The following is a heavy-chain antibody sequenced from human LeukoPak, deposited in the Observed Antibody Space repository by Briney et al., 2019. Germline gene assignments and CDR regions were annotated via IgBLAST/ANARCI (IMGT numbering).Heavy chain of an antibody. CDR3: ARGYGYGYFDY. V-gene: IGHV3-7*01. J-gene: IGHJ4*02. Sequence: GGSLRLSCAASGFTFSNYWMSWVRQAPGKGLEWVANIKQDGSEKYYVDSVKGRFTISRDNAKNSLYLQMNSLRAEDTAVYYCARGYGYGYFDYWGQGTLVTVSS. D-gene: IGHD5-18*01. CDR2: IKQDGSEK. CDR1: GFTFSNYW.